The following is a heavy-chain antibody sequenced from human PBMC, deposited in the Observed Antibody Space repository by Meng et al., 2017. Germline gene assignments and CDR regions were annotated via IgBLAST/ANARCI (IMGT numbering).Heavy chain of an antibody. D-gene: IGHD3-22*01. Sequence: GESLKISCAASGFTFSSFAMSWVRQAPGKGLEWVSAISVSGGSTYYADSVKGRFTISRDNSKNTLYLQMNSLRVEDTAVYYCAKGYYYDSSGTVTDAFDCWGQGTLVTVSS. CDR3: AKGYYYDSSGTVTDAFDC. V-gene: IGHV3-23*01. CDR1: GFTFSSFA. J-gene: IGHJ4*02. CDR2: ISVSGGST.